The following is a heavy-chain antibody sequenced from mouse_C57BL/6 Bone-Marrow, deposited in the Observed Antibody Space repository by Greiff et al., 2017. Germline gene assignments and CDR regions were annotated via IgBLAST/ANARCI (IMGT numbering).Heavy chain of an antibody. J-gene: IGHJ3*01. V-gene: IGHV5-6*01. Sequence: EVKLMESGGDLVKPGGSLKLSCAASGFTFSSYGMSWVRQTPDKRLEWVATISSGGSYTYYPDSVKGRFTISRDNAKNTPYLQMSRLMSEDTAMYYCARSPTVEKAYWGQGTLVTVSA. CDR1: GFTFSSYG. CDR3: ARSPTVEKAY. CDR2: ISSGGSYT. D-gene: IGHD1-1*01.